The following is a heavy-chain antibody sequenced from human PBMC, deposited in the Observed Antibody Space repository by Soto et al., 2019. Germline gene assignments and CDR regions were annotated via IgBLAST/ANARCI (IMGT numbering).Heavy chain of an antibody. CDR3: ARERYGDYGRGTFDI. V-gene: IGHV6-1*01. CDR2: TYYRSKWYN. J-gene: IGHJ3*02. CDR1: GDSVSNNSAA. D-gene: IGHD4-17*01. Sequence: SQILSLPCAISGDSVSNNSAAWNWIRQSPSRGLEWLGRTYYRSKWYNDYAVSVKSRIIINPDTSKNQFSLQLNSVTPEDTAVYYCARERYGDYGRGTFDIWGQGTMVTVSS.